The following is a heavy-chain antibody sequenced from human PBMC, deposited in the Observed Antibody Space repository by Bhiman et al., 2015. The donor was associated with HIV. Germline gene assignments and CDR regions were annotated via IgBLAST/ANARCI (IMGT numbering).Heavy chain of an antibody. CDR2: ISSSSSYI. Sequence: EVQLVESGGGLVKPGGSLRLSCAASGFTFSSYTMNWVRQAPGKGLEWVSSISSSSSYIYYADSVKGRFTISRDNAKNSLSLQMNSLRAEDTGVYNCARDQAREVNGMDVWGQGTTVTVSS. J-gene: IGHJ6*02. CDR1: GFTFSSYT. V-gene: IGHV3-21*03. D-gene: IGHD3-10*01. CDR3: ARDQAREVNGMDV.